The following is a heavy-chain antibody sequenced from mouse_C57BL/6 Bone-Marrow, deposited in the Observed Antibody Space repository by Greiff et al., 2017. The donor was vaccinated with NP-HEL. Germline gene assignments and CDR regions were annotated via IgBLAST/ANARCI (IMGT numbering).Heavy chain of an antibody. Sequence: EVQLQQSGPELVKPGASVKISCKASGYTFTDYYMNWVKQSHGKSLEWIGDINPNNGGTSYNQKFKGKATLTVDKSSSTAYMELRSLTSEDSAVYYCARQDYGSSLGYAMDYWGQGTSVTVSS. CDR1: GYTFTDYY. J-gene: IGHJ4*01. D-gene: IGHD1-1*01. CDR3: ARQDYGSSLGYAMDY. V-gene: IGHV1-26*01. CDR2: INPNNGGT.